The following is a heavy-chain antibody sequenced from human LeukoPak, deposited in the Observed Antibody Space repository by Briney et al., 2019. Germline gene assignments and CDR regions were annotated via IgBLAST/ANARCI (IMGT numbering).Heavy chain of an antibody. CDR2: INRDGRAT. V-gene: IGHV3-74*01. D-gene: IGHD3-9*01. CDR1: GFPFRNYW. Sequence: QPGGSLRLSCAASGFPFRNYWMHWVRPGPGKGLLWVSRINRDGRATSYADSVKGRFTISRDNAKNTLYLQMNSLRAEDTAVYYCARDPYDILTGPYFDYWGQGTLVTVSS. J-gene: IGHJ4*02. CDR3: ARDPYDILTGPYFDY.